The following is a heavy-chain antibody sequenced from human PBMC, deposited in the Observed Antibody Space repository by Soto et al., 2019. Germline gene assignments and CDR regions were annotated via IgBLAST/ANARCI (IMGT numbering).Heavy chain of an antibody. CDR1: GYTFTSYG. J-gene: IGHJ4*02. CDR3: ARLKVRYFDWLPPSFDD. D-gene: IGHD3-9*01. Sequence: ASVKVSCKASGYTFTSYGISWVRQAPGQGLEWMGWISAYNGNTNYAQKLQGRVTMTTDTSTSTAYMELRSLRSDDTAVYYCARLKVRYFDWLPPSFDDCGQGSLVTVSS. V-gene: IGHV1-18*01. CDR2: ISAYNGNT.